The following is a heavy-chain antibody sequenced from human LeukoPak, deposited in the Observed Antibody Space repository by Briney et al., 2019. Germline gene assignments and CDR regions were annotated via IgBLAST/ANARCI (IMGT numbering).Heavy chain of an antibody. CDR3: ARVVVIPKPNFDY. J-gene: IGHJ4*02. D-gene: IGHD3-22*01. CDR1: GYTLTSYD. V-gene: IGHV1-8*01. Sequence: GSVKVSCKASGYTLTSYDINWVRQATGQGLEWMGWMNPNSGNTGYAQKFQGRVTMTRNTSISTAYMELSSLRSEDTAVYYCARVVVIPKPNFDYWGQGTLVTVSS. CDR2: MNPNSGNT.